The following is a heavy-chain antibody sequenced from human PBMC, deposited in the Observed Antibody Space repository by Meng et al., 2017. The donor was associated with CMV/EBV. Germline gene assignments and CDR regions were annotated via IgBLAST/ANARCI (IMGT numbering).Heavy chain of an antibody. CDR3: ASNYDLNYYYYYGMDV. Sequence: GGSLRLSCAASGFTFSSYEMNWVRQAPGKGLEWVSYISSSGSTIYYADSVKGRFTISRDNAKNSLYLQMNSLRAEDTAVYYCASNYDLNYYYYYGMDVWGQGTTVTVSS. CDR1: GFTFSSYE. J-gene: IGHJ6*02. V-gene: IGHV3-48*03. D-gene: IGHD3-3*01. CDR2: ISSSGSTI.